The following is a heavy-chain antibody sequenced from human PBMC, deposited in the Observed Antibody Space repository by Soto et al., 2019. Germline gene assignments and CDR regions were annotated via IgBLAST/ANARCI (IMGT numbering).Heavy chain of an antibody. CDR2: ISAYNGNT. D-gene: IGHD5-12*01. Sequence: QVQLVQSGAEVKKPGASVKVSCKASGYTFTSYGISWVRQAPGQGLEWMGWISAYNGNTNYAQKLQGRVTMTTDTATSTAYMELRSLRSDDTAVYYCARDTLRIDSGYDYGGYDYWGQGTLVTVSS. J-gene: IGHJ4*02. CDR1: GYTFTSYG. CDR3: ARDTLRIDSGYDYGGYDY. V-gene: IGHV1-18*01.